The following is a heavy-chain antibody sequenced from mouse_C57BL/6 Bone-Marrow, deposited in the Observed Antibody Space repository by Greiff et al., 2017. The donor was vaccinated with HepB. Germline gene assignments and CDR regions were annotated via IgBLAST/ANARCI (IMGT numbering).Heavy chain of an antibody. J-gene: IGHJ3*01. CDR3: AREEDYYGSSWAWFAY. Sequence: QVQLKESDAELVKPGASVKISCKVSGYTFTDHTIHWMKQRPEQGLEWIGYIYPRDGSTKYNEKFKGKATLTADKSSSTAYMQLNSLTSEDSAVYFCAREEDYYGSSWAWFAYWGQGTLVTVSA. CDR2: IYPRDGST. D-gene: IGHD1-1*01. CDR1: GYTFTDHT. V-gene: IGHV1-78*01.